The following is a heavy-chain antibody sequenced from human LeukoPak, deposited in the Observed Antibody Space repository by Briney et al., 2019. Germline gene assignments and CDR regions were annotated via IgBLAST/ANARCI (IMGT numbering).Heavy chain of an antibody. CDR2: ISAYNGNT. Sequence: ASVKVSCKASGYTFTSYGISWVRQAPGQGLEWMGWISAYNGNTNYAQKLQGRVTMTTDTSTSTAYMELRSLRSEDTAVYYCARARYYYDSSGYTALRYYYYYYMDVWGKGTTVTVSS. CDR1: GYTFTSYG. J-gene: IGHJ6*03. D-gene: IGHD3-22*01. V-gene: IGHV1-18*01. CDR3: ARARYYYDSSGYTALRYYYYYYMDV.